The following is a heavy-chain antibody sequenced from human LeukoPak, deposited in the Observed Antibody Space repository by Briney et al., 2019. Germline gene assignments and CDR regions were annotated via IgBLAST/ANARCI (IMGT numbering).Heavy chain of an antibody. J-gene: IGHJ4*02. Sequence: GGSLRLSCVASGFTFNNYWMHWVRQAPGKGLVWVARIDGDGRTTNYADSVRGRFTISRDNAKKTHHLQMDSLRVEDTAVSYCFRRRETRGPFSFWGRGT. CDR3: FRRRETRGPFSF. CDR2: IDGDGRTT. V-gene: IGHV3-74*01. D-gene: IGHD5-12*01. CDR1: GFTFNNYW.